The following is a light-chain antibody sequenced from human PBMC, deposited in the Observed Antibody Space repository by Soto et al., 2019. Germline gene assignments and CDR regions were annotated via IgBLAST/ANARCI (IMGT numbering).Light chain of an antibody. CDR1: QSVSSTY. V-gene: IGKV3-20*01. CDR3: QQYGGSPGT. J-gene: IGKJ1*01. CDR2: AAS. Sequence: EIVLTQSPGTLSLSLGERATLSCRASQSVSSTYLAWYQQKPGQAPRLLIYAASSRATAIPDRFSGSGSGTDFTLTISRLEPEDSAVYYCQQYGGSPGTFGQGTKVEIK.